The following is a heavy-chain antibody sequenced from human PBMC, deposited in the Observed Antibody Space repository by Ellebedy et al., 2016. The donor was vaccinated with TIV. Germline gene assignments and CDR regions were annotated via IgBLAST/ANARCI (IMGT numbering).Heavy chain of an antibody. V-gene: IGHV4-34*01. D-gene: IGHD1-26*01. CDR2: IEHKGTT. Sequence: MPSETLSLTCAVYGGSFTSYYWSWIRQSPGKGLEWFGEIEHKGTTTYNPSLESRVIISVDTSKNQFSLKVRSVTAADTGIYYCARSGTYARSSLFDYWGQGNLVTVSS. CDR1: GGSFTSYY. J-gene: IGHJ4*02. CDR3: ARSGTYARSSLFDY.